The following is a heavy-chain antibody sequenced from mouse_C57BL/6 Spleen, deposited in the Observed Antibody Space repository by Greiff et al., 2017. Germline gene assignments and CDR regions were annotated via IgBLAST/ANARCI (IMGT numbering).Heavy chain of an antibody. CDR2: INPNNGGT. CDR1: GYTFTDYY. V-gene: IGHV1-26*01. Sequence: EVQLQQSGPELVKPGASVKISCKASGYTFTDYYMNWVKQSHGKSLEWIGDINPNNGGTSYNQKFKGKATLTVDTSSSTAYMGLRSLTSEDSAVYYCARGGKGGYFDYWGKGTTLTVSS. CDR3: ARGGKGGYFDY. J-gene: IGHJ2*01.